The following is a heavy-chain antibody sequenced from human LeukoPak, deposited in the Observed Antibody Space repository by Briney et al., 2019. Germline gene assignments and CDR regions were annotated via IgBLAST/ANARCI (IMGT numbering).Heavy chain of an antibody. Sequence: GGALRLSCAASGFTFSSYAMSWVRQAPGNGLEWVSAISGSGGSTYYADSVKGRFTISRDNSKNTLYLQMNSLRAEDTAVYYCAKAYSATAVAGTGGIDVWGQGTTVTVSS. CDR3: AKAYSATAVAGTGGIDV. CDR2: ISGSGGST. J-gene: IGHJ6*02. CDR1: GFTFSSYA. D-gene: IGHD6-19*01. V-gene: IGHV3-23*01.